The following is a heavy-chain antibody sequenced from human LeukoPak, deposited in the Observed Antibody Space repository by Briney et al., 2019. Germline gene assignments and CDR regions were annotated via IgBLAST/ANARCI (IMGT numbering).Heavy chain of an antibody. V-gene: IGHV3-30-3*01. CDR1: GFTFSSYA. CDR2: ISYDGSNI. D-gene: IGHD3-16*02. Sequence: GGSLRLSCAASGFTFSSYAMHWVRQAPGKGLEWVAVISYDGSNIYYADSVKGRFTISRDNSKNTLYLQMNSLRAEDTAVYYCAREGYGDYVWGSYPINYWGQGTLVTVSS. CDR3: AREGYGDYVWGSYPINY. J-gene: IGHJ4*02.